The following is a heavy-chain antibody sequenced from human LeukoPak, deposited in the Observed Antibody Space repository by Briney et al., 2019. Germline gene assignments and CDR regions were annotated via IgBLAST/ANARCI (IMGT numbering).Heavy chain of an antibody. CDR2: ISGSGGST. D-gene: IGHD5-24*01. J-gene: IGHJ5*02. V-gene: IGHV3-23*01. CDR1: GFTFSNYA. CDR3: AKDRAGDGPRVRFDP. Sequence: AGGSLRPSCAASGFTFSNYAMSWVRQAPGKGLEWVSVISGSGGSTYYADSVKGRFTTSRDNSKNTVYLQMNNLRAEDTAVYFCAKDRAGDGPRVRFDPWGQGTLVTVSS.